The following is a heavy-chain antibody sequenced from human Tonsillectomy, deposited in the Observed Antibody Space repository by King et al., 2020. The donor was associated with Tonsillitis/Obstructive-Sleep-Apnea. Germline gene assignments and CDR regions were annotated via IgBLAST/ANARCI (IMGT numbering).Heavy chain of an antibody. D-gene: IGHD5/OR15-5a*01. V-gene: IGHV3-48*03. CDR3: ARDALFTRLRNGMDV. CDR2: ISSSGSTI. Sequence: VQLVESGGRLVQPGGSLRLSCAASGFTFTSYEMNWVRQAPGKGLEWVSYISSSGSTIYYADSVKGRFTISRDNAKNSLYLQMNSLRAEDTAVYYCARDALFTRLRNGMDVWGQGTTVTVSS. J-gene: IGHJ6*02. CDR1: GFTFTSYE.